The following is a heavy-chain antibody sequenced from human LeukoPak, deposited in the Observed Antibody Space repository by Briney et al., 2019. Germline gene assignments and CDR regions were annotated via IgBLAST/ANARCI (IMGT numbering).Heavy chain of an antibody. V-gene: IGHV3-23*01. J-gene: IGHJ6*02. D-gene: IGHD6-13*01. CDR1: GFTFTNYV. CDR3: SGSSWYYYYGMDV. CDR2: ISVSGADT. Sequence: GGSLRLSCAASGFTFTNYVMTWVRQAPGKGLEWLSGISVSGADTYYADSVKGRFTISRDNAKNSLYLQMNSLRAEDTAVYYCSGSSWYYYYGMDVWGQGTTVTVSS.